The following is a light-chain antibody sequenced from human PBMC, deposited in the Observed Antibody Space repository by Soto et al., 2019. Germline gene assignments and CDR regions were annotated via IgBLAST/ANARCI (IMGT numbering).Light chain of an antibody. CDR2: GSS. Sequence: DIALTQSAGSLYLSPGEGDSLXCRASQSFSSSYGAWYQQKPGKVPRLLXXGSSSRATGIQERLSGSGSGKEFTLNISSLQYEEFAVYYCQQYNNWPPWTFGQGTKVDI. CDR1: QSFSSSY. V-gene: IGKV3-20*01. J-gene: IGKJ1*01. CDR3: QQYNNWPPWT.